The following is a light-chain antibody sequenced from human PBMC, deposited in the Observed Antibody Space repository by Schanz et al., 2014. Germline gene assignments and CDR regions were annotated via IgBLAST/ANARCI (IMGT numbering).Light chain of an antibody. Sequence: QSALTQPASVSGSPGQSITISCTGTSSDVGSYNLVSWYQQHPGKAPKLMIYEVSKRPSGVPDRFSGSKSGNTASLTVSGLQAEDEADYYCSSYGGSNFVVFGGGTKVTVL. CDR3: SSYGGSNFVV. V-gene: IGLV2-14*02. J-gene: IGLJ2*01. CDR2: EVS. CDR1: SSDVGSYNL.